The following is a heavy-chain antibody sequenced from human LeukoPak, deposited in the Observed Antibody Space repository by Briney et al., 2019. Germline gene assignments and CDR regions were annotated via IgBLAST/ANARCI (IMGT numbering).Heavy chain of an antibody. V-gene: IGHV3-48*03. CDR3: AKSGYSYGVYYYYYMDV. CDR1: GFTFSSYE. Sequence: GGSLRLSCAASGFTFSSYEMNWVRQAPGKGLEWVSYISSSGSTIYYADSVKGRFTISRDNAKNSLYLQMNSLRAEDTAVYYCAKSGYSYGVYYYYYMDVWGKGTTVTIPS. D-gene: IGHD5-18*01. J-gene: IGHJ6*03. CDR2: ISSSGSTI.